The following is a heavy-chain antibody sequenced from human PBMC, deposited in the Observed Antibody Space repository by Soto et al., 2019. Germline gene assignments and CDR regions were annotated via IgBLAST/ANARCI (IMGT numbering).Heavy chain of an antibody. D-gene: IGHD3-22*01. CDR2: IKSKTDGGTT. J-gene: IGHJ6*02. CDR3: TTDWAYYHYYYHGIDV. V-gene: IGHV3-15*01. Sequence: GGSLRLSCAASGFTFSNSWMSWVRQAPGKGLEWVGRIKSKTDGGTTDYAAPVKGRFTISRDDSKNTLYLQMNSLKTEDTAVYYCTTDWAYYHYYYHGIDVWGQGTTVTVSS. CDR1: GFTFSNSW.